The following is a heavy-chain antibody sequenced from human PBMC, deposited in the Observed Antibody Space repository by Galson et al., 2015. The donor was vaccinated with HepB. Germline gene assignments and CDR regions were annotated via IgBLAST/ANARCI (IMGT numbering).Heavy chain of an antibody. CDR2: ISYDGSNK. J-gene: IGHJ4*02. Sequence: SLRLSCAASGFTFSSYGMHWVRQAPGKGLEWVAVISYDGSNKYYADSVKGRFTISRDNSKNTLYLQMNSLRAEDTAVYYCAKEVEGNGIASWNYFDYWGQGTLVTVSS. V-gene: IGHV3-30*18. CDR3: AKEVEGNGIASWNYFDY. D-gene: IGHD1-1*01. CDR1: GFTFSSYG.